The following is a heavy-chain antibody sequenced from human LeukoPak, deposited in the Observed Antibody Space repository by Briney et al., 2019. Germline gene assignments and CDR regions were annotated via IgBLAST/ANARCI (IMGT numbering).Heavy chain of an antibody. CDR1: GFTFTSSA. CDR3: AAAVVPAAVYYYYGMDV. Sequence: GTSVKVSCKASGFTFTSSAVQWVRQARGQRLEWIGWIVVGSGNTNYAQKFQERVTITRDMSTGTAYMELSSLRSEDTAVYYCAAAVVPAAVYYYYGMDVWGKGTTVTVSS. D-gene: IGHD2-2*01. CDR2: IVVGSGNT. J-gene: IGHJ6*04. V-gene: IGHV1-58*01.